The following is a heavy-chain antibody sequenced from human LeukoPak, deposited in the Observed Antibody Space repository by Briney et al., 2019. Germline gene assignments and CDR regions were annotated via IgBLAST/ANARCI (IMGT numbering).Heavy chain of an antibody. D-gene: IGHD2-2*01. Sequence: EASVKVSCKASGGTFSSYAISWVRQAPGQGLEWMGRIIPILGIANYAQKFQGRVKITADKSTSTAYMELSSLRSEDTAVYYCARGEVTGYCSSTSCYAGDAFDIWGQGTMVTVSS. CDR2: IIPILGIA. V-gene: IGHV1-69*04. CDR1: GGTFSSYA. CDR3: ARGEVTGYCSSTSCYAGDAFDI. J-gene: IGHJ3*02.